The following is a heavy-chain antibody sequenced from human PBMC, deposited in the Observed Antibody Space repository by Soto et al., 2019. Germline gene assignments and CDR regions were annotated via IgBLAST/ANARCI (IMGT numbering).Heavy chain of an antibody. CDR2: INPKSGGT. Sequence: QVQLVQSGAEVKKPGPSVKVSCKASGYPFTDCYFHWVHQALGQGLEWRGWINPKSGGTNFAQRFKGRVNMTRDMSISTVYMEMNRLKSDDTAVYYCVRDGLVSSARYYFDYWGQGTLVTVSS. J-gene: IGHJ4*02. CDR3: VRDGLVSSARYYFDY. CDR1: GYPFTDCY. D-gene: IGHD6-13*01. V-gene: IGHV1-2*02.